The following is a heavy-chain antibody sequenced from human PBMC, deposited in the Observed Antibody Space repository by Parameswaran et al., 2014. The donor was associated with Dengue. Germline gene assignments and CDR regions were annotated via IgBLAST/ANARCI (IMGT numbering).Heavy chain of an antibody. CDR1: GGSISSGGYS. V-gene: IGHV4-30-2*01. D-gene: IGHD1-26*01. Sequence: ASETLSLTCAVSGGSISSGGYSWSWIRQPPGKGLEWIGYIYHSGSTYYNPSLKSRVTISVDRSKNQFSLKLSSVTAADTAVYYCARGPLRIVGAKGAFDIWGQGTMVTVSS. CDR3: ARGPLRIVGAKGAFDI. J-gene: IGHJ3*02. CDR2: IYHSGST.